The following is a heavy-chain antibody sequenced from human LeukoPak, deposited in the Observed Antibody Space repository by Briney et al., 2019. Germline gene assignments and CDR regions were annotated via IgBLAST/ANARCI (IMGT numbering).Heavy chain of an antibody. CDR1: GXTFSTFA. Sequence: PGGSLRLSWAASGXTFSTFAMSWVRQAPGKGLEWVSAISGSGGGTYYADSVKGRLTISRDNSKNTLYLQMSSLRAEDTAVYYCAKAFSAYENWPPNWFDPWGQGTLVTVSS. J-gene: IGHJ5*02. D-gene: IGHD5-12*01. CDR3: AKAFSAYENWPPNWFDP. CDR2: ISGSGGGT. V-gene: IGHV3-23*01.